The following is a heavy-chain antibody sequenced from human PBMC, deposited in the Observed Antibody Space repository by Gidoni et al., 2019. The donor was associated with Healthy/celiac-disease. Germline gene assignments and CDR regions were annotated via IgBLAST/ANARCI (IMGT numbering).Heavy chain of an antibody. CDR3: AKDNRDTAMALEYFDY. J-gene: IGHJ4*02. D-gene: IGHD5-18*01. Sequence: EVQLLESGGGLVQPGGSLRLSCAASGFTFSSYAMSWVRQAPGKGLEWVSAISGSGGSTYYADSVKGRFTISRDNSKNTLYLQMNSLRAEDTAVYYCAKDNRDTAMALEYFDYWGQGTLVTVSS. CDR2: ISGSGGST. V-gene: IGHV3-23*01. CDR1: GFTFSSYA.